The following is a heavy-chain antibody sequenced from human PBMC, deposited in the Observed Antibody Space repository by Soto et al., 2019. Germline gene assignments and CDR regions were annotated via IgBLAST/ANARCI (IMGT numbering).Heavy chain of an antibody. CDR3: TRDVYCSSTVCYHNSFDP. CDR2: ITSSSGYI. D-gene: IGHD2-2*01. CDR1: EFTFSNYG. Sequence: KTGGSLRLSCAASEFTFSNYGMSWVRQAPGKGLEWVSSITSSSGYIYYADSVKGRFTISRDNAKNSLYLQMSSLRAEDTAIYYCTRDVYCSSTVCYHNSFDPWGQGTLVTVSS. J-gene: IGHJ5*02. V-gene: IGHV3-21*01.